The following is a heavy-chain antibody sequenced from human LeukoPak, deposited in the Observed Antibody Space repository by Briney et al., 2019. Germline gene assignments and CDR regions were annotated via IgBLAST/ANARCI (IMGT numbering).Heavy chain of an antibody. CDR2: IKQDGSEK. D-gene: IGHD3-3*01. V-gene: IGHV3-7*01. CDR3: ASGEASYYDFWSGYSGPFDY. Sequence: GGSLRLSCAASGCTFSSYWMSWVRQAPGKGLEWVANIKQDGSEKYYVDSVKGRFTISRDNAKNSLYLQMNSLRAEDTAVYYCASGEASYYDFWSGYSGPFDYWGQGTLVTVSS. CDR1: GCTFSSYW. J-gene: IGHJ4*02.